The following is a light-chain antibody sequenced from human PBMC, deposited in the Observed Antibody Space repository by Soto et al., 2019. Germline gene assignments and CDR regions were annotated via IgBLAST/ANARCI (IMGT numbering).Light chain of an antibody. CDR2: EVS. CDR1: SSDVGGYNY. V-gene: IGLV2-14*01. CDR3: SSNASSSTLHVV. Sequence: QSVLTQPASVSGSPGQSITISCTGTSSDVGGYNYVSWYQQHPGKAPKLMIYEVSNRPSGISNRFSGSKSGNTASLTISGLQAEDEADYYCSSNASSSTLHVVFGGGTKLTVL. J-gene: IGLJ2*01.